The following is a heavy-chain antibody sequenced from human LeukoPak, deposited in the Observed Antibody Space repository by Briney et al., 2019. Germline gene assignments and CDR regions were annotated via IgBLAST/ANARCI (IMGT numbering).Heavy chain of an antibody. V-gene: IGHV1-2*02. CDR3: ARATRRDYYMDV. CDR2: INPNSGGT. Sequence: ASVKVSCKASGYTFTGYYMHWVRQAPGQGLEWMGWINPNSGGTNYAQKFQGRVTMTRDTSISTAYMELGRLRSDDTAVYYCARATRRDYYMDVWGKGTTVTVSS. D-gene: IGHD3-10*01. CDR1: GYTFTGYY. J-gene: IGHJ6*03.